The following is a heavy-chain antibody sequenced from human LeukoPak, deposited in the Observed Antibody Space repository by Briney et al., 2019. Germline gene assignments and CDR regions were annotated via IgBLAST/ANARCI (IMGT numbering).Heavy chain of an antibody. Sequence: PGGSLRLSCAASGFNFNNYWMSWLRHAPGKGLEWVANIKDDGSEEYYVDSVKGRFTIVRDNAYNSLYLQMNSLRVEDTAIYFCARFTRRYSRDYWGQGTLVSVSS. CDR3: ARFTRRYSRDY. CDR1: GFNFNNYW. J-gene: IGHJ4*02. V-gene: IGHV3-7*03. D-gene: IGHD6-13*01. CDR2: IKDDGSEE.